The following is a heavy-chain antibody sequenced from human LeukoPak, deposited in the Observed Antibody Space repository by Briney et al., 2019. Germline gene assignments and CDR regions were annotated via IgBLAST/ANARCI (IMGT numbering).Heavy chain of an antibody. CDR2: IYYSGST. D-gene: IGHD2-15*01. Sequence: SETLSLTCTVSGGSITNYYWGWIRQPPGKGLEWIGSIYYSGSTYYNPSLKSRATISVDTSKHQFSLRLSSVTAADTAVYYCARVYCSGGTCSFDYWGQGALVTVSS. J-gene: IGHJ4*02. CDR1: GGSITNYY. V-gene: IGHV4-39*01. CDR3: ARVYCSGGTCSFDY.